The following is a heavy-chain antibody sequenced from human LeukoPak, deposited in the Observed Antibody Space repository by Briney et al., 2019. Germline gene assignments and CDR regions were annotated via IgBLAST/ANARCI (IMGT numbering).Heavy chain of an antibody. CDR2: INHSGST. CDR3: ARGRVLGFDY. D-gene: IGHD3-10*01. Sequence: SETLSLTCAVYGESFSGYYWSWIRQPPGKGLEWIGEINHSGSTNYNPSLKSRVTISVDTSKNQLSLKLSSVTAADTAVYYCARGRVLGFDYWGQGTLVTVSS. V-gene: IGHV4-34*01. J-gene: IGHJ4*02. CDR1: GESFSGYY.